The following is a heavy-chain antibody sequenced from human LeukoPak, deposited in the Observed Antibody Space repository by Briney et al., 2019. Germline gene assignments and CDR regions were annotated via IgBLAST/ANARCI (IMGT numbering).Heavy chain of an antibody. CDR2: ISGSAGST. Sequence: TGGSLRLSCAASGFTFSSYEMNWVRQAPGKGLEWVSAISGSAGSTYYADSVKGRFTISRDNSKNTLYLQMNSLRAEDTAVYYCAKEFGRYYYDSSGYYTLDAFDIWGQGTMVTVSS. D-gene: IGHD3-22*01. CDR1: GFTFSSYE. V-gene: IGHV3-23*01. J-gene: IGHJ3*02. CDR3: AKEFGRYYYDSSGYYTLDAFDI.